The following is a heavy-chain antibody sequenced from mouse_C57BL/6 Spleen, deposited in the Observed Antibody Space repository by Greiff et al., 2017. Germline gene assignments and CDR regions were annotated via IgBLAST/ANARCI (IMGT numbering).Heavy chain of an antibody. CDR2: IDPSDSYT. CDR1: GYTFTSYW. J-gene: IGHJ2*01. CDR3: AREIWIRRDYFDY. Sequence: QVQLQQPGADLVKPGASVKLSCTASGYTFTSYWMQWVKQRPGQGLEWIGEIDPSDSYTNYNQKFKVKATLTVDTSSSTAYMQLSSLTSEDSAVSYGAREIWIRRDYFDYWGQGTTLTVSS. V-gene: IGHV1-50*01. D-gene: IGHD2-2*01.